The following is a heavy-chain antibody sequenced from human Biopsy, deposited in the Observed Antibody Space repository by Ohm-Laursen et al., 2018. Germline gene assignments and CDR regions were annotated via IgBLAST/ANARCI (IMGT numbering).Heavy chain of an antibody. CDR2: AYPSGTT. CDR3: AGSRGHYFNGLDV. CDR1: GASMTDYF. V-gene: IGHV4-4*07. Sequence: SETLSLTCSVSGASMTDYFWSWIWQPAGKGLEWIGRAYPSGTTYYNPSLKSRVTISIDASKNQLSLKVTSVTAADTAVFYCAGSRGHYFNGLDVWGQGTTVIVSS. J-gene: IGHJ6*02. D-gene: IGHD3-10*01.